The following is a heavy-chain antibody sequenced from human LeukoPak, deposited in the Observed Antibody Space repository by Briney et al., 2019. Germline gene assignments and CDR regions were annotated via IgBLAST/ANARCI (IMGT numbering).Heavy chain of an antibody. D-gene: IGHD1-26*01. CDR1: GYTFTGYY. CDR2: INPNSGGT. Sequence: ASVKVSCKASGYTFTGYYMHWVRQAPGQGLEWMGWINPNSGGTNYAQKFQGRVTMTRDTSISTAYMELSSLRSEDMAVYYCARGGSGSPRGAYYYYYYMDVWGKGTTVTVSS. V-gene: IGHV1-2*02. J-gene: IGHJ6*03. CDR3: ARGGSGSPRGAYYYYYYMDV.